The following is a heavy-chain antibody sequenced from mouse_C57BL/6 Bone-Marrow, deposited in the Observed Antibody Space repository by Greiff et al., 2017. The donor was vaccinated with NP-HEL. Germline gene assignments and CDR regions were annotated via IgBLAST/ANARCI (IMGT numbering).Heavy chain of an antibody. CDR3: ARKRGYYYGPYAMDY. CDR2: IWSGGST. Sequence: VKLQESGPGLVQPSQSLSITCTVSGFSLTSYGVHWVRQSPGKGLEWLGVIWSGGSTDYNAAFISRLSISKDNSKSQVFFKMNSLQADDTAIYYCARKRGYYYGPYAMDYWGQGTSVTVSS. D-gene: IGHD1-1*01. V-gene: IGHV2-2*01. J-gene: IGHJ4*01. CDR1: GFSLTSYG.